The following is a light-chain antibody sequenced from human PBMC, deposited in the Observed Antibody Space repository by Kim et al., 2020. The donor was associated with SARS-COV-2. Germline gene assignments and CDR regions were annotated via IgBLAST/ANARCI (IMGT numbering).Light chain of an antibody. J-gene: IGLJ3*02. CDR1: NIDIVSHDR. V-gene: IGLV2-18*02. CDR3: TSFTSSSTWV. Sequence: GQSVTISCTGTNIDIVSHDRVSWLQQYPGTVPKLIIYEVTNRPSGAPIRFSGSKSGTTASLTISGLQPEDEADYYCTSFTSSSTWVFGGGTQLTVL. CDR2: EVT.